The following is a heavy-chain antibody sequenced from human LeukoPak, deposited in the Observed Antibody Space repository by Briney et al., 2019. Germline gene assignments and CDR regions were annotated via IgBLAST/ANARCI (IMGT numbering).Heavy chain of an antibody. J-gene: IGHJ4*02. V-gene: IGHV1-46*01. CDR3: ASEVPRTSRFDH. CDR2: LYPGGDRA. Sequence: ASVKVSCKASGYTFTSYDINWVRQAPGQGLEWMAVLYPGGDRAIYAQRFQGRLTLTRDTSTNTVYMEVSSLASEDTAVYYCASEVPRTSRFDHWGQGTLVTVSS. D-gene: IGHD2-8*01. CDR1: GYTFTSYD.